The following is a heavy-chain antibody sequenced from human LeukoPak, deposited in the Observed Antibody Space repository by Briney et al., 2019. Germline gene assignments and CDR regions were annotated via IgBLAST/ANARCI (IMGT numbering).Heavy chain of an antibody. CDR1: GGSISSYY. V-gene: IGHV4-4*09. Sequence: SETLSLTCTVSGGSISSYYWSWIRQPPGKGLEGIGYIYTSGSTNYNPSLKSRVTISVDTSKNQFSLKLSSVTAADTAVYYCASYDILTGNDYWGQGTPVTVSS. CDR3: ASYDILTGNDY. J-gene: IGHJ4*02. CDR2: IYTSGST. D-gene: IGHD3-9*01.